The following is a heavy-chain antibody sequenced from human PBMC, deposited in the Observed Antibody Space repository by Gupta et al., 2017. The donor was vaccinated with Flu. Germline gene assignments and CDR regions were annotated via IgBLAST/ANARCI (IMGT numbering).Heavy chain of an antibody. V-gene: IGHV3-33*01. J-gene: IGHJ4*02. CDR1: GFTFSTYG. CDR3: ARDFYGDYERLDY. D-gene: IGHD4-17*01. Sequence: QVQLVESGGGVVQPGGSLRLSCAASGFTFSTYGLHWVRQAPGKGLGWVAFIWYDGRNKDYADSVKGRFTISRDNSKNTLFLQMNSLRAEDTAVYYCARDFYGDYERLDYWGQGTLVTVSS. CDR2: IWYDGRNK.